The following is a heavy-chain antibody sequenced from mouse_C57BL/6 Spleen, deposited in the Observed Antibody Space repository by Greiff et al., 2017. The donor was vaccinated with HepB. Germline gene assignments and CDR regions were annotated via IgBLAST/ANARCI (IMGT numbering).Heavy chain of an antibody. CDR2: IYPSDSET. CDR1: GYTFTSYW. D-gene: IGHD2-3*01. J-gene: IGHJ2*01. CDR3: ARGGIYDGYYYY. Sequence: QVQLQQSDAELVKPGASVKISCKVSGYTFTSYWMDWVKQRPGQGLEWIGNIYPSDSETHYNQKFKDKATLTVDKSSSTAYMQLSSLTSEDSAVYYCARGGIYDGYYYYWGQGTTLTVSS. V-gene: IGHV1-61*01.